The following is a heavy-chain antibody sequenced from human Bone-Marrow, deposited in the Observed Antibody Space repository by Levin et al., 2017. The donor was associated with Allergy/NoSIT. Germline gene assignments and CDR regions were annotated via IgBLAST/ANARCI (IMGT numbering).Heavy chain of an antibody. D-gene: IGHD3-10*01. V-gene: IGHV2-70*17. Sequence: SGPTLVKPTQTLTLTCTFAGFSLTTRGMCVSWIRQPPGKALEWLGRIDWDDDKFYSTSLRTRLTFSKDTSKNQVVRTMTNMDPVDTATYYCARVNALEWLGELRETGSGYYYYYMDVWGKGTTVTVPS. CDR3: ARVNALEWLGELRETGSGYYYYYMDV. CDR1: GFSLTTRGMC. CDR2: IDWDDDK. J-gene: IGHJ6*03.